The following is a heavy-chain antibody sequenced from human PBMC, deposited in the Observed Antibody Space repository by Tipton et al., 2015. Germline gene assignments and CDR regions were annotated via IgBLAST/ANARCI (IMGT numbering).Heavy chain of an antibody. CDR3: ARGDDATAMATGFDY. V-gene: IGHV4-34*01. D-gene: IGHD5-18*01. J-gene: IGHJ4*02. CDR1: GGSFSGYY. CDR2: INHSGGT. Sequence: TLSLTCAVYGGSFSGYYWTWIRQPPGKGLEWIGEINHSGGTKYNPSLKSRVTMSVDTSKKQFSLKLDSVTAADTGFYYCARGDDATAMATGFDYWGQGALVTVSS.